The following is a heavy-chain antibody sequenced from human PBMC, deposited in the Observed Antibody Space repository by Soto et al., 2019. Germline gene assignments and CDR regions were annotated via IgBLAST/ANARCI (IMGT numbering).Heavy chain of an antibody. CDR2: IYSDGDT. V-gene: IGHV3-66*04. CDR1: GFTVSTNY. Sequence: GGSLRLSCAASGFTVSTNYMTWVRQSPGKGLEWVSVIYSDGDTYYEDSVKCRFTISRDISKNMVFLQMNSLRAEDTAVYYCARHLYAFDIWGQGTTVTVSS. CDR3: ARHLYAFDI. J-gene: IGHJ3*02.